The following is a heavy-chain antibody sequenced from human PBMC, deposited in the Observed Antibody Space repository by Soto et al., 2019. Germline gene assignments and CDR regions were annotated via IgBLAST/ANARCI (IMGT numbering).Heavy chain of an antibody. J-gene: IGHJ3*02. D-gene: IGHD1-1*01. CDR2: ISSSSSYI. CDR1: GFTFSSYS. Sequence: EVQLVESGGGLVKPGGSLRLSCAASGFTFSSYSMNWVRQAPGKGLEWVSSISSSSSYIYYADSVKGRFTISRDNAKNSLYLKMNSLRAEDTALYYCASRTTGTIDAFDIWGQGTMVTVSS. CDR3: ASRTTGTIDAFDI. V-gene: IGHV3-21*01.